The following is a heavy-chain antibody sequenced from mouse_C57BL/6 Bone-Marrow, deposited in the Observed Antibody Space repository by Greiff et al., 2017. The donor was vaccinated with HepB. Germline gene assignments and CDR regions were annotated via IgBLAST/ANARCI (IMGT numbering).Heavy chain of an antibody. CDR1: GFTFSSYG. J-gene: IGHJ3*01. V-gene: IGHV5-6*01. CDR2: ISSGGSYT. Sequence: DVQLVESGGDLVKPGGSLKLSCAASGFTFSSYGMSWVRQTPDKRLEWVATISSGGSYTYYPDSVKGRFTISRDNAKNTLYLQMSSLKSEDTAMYYCARQRTLTVSGGQGTLVTVSA. CDR3: ARQRTLTVS.